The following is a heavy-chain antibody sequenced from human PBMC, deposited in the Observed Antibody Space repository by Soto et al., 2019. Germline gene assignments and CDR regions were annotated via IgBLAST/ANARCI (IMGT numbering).Heavy chain of an antibody. CDR3: AKDNDLERDGHFHY. CDR2: ISWNSGDI. V-gene: IGHV3-9*01. CDR1: GFSFDDYG. J-gene: IGHJ4*02. D-gene: IGHD3-3*01. Sequence: EVQLVESGGGSVQPGRSLRLSCAASGFSFDDYGMHWVRQGPGKGLEWVSGISWNSGDIYYADSVKGRFTISRDNAKRSLYLQMNSLRTQDTALYYCAKDNDLERDGHFHYWGQGILVTGSS.